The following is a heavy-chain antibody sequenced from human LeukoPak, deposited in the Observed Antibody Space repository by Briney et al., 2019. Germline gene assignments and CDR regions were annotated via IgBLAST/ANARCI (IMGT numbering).Heavy chain of an antibody. J-gene: IGHJ3*02. D-gene: IGHD3-16*01. CDR2: IIPIFGTA. CDR1: GGTFSSYA. Sequence: GASVKVSCKASGGTFSSYAISWARQAPGQGLEWMGGIIPIFGTANYAQKFQGRVTITADESTSTAYMELSSLRSEDTAVYYCARDLGGGGYLDAFDIWGQGTMVTVSS. V-gene: IGHV1-69*13. CDR3: ARDLGGGGYLDAFDI.